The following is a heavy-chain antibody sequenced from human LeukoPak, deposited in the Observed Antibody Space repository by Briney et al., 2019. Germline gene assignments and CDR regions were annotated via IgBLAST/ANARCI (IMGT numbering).Heavy chain of an antibody. V-gene: IGHV4-34*01. CDR1: GGPFSGYY. D-gene: IGHD4-23*01. J-gene: IGHJ4*02. CDR3: ASGRSAVGHFDY. CDR2: INHSGST. Sequence: SETLSLTCAVYGGPFSGYYWSWIRQPPGKGLEWIGEINHSGSTNYNPSLKSRVTISVDTSKDQFSLKLSSVTAADTAVYYCASGRSAVGHFDYWGQGTLVTVSS.